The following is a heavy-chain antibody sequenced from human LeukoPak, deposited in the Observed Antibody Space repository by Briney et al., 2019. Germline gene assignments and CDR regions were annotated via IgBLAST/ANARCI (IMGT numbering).Heavy chain of an antibody. CDR3: AKDWYSDFWRGYSN. D-gene: IGHD3-3*01. J-gene: IGHJ4*02. CDR1: GFTFSSYA. CDR2: ISGSGGST. Sequence: GGSLRLSCAASGFTFSSYAMSWVRQAPGKGLEWVSAISGSGGSTYYADSVKGRFTISRDNSKNTLYLQMNSLRAEDTAVYYCAKDWYSDFWRGYSNWGQGTLVTVSS. V-gene: IGHV3-23*01.